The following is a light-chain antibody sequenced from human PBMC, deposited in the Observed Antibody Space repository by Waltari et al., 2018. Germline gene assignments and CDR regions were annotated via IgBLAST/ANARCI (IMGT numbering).Light chain of an antibody. J-gene: IGLJ2*01. V-gene: IGLV2-8*01. CDR2: EVS. CDR3: TSYAGSNILV. CDR1: SSDVGGHNF. Sequence: QSALTQPPSASGSPGQSVTISCTGTSSDVGGHNFVSWYQQHPGKVPKLVIHEVSKRPPVAPDRFSGSTAGHTASLTVSGLQAEDEADYYCTSYAGSNILVFGGWTKLTVL.